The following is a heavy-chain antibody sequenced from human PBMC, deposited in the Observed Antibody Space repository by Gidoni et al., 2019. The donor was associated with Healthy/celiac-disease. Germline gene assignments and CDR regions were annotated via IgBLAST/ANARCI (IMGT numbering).Heavy chain of an antibody. D-gene: IGHD6-13*01. J-gene: IGHJ4*02. Sequence: QLQLQESGPGLVKPSETLSLTCTVSGGSISSSSYYWGWIRRPPGKGLEWIGSIYYSGSTYYNPSLKSRVTISVDTSKNQFSLKLSSVTAADTAVYYCARLRIAAAGIRSKYFDYWGQGTLVTVSS. CDR2: IYYSGST. CDR1: GGSISSSSYY. V-gene: IGHV4-39*01. CDR3: ARLRIAAAGIRSKYFDY.